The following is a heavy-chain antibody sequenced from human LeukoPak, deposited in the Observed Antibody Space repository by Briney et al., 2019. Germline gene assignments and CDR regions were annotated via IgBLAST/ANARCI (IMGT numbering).Heavy chain of an antibody. CDR2: INGDATST. CDR3: ARERCNGATCYRAFDI. CDR1: GFTFSISW. V-gene: IGHV3-74*01. Sequence: GGSLRLSCAASGFTFSISWMHWVRQAPGKEPVWVSRINGDATSTASADSVKGRFTTSRDNAKNTLYLQMNSLRVEDTAVYYYARERCNGATCYRAFDIWGQGTMVTVSS. J-gene: IGHJ3*02. D-gene: IGHD2-15*01.